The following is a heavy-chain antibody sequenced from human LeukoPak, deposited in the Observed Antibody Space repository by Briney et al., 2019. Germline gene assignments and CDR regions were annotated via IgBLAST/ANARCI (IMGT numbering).Heavy chain of an antibody. J-gene: IGHJ4*02. CDR2: ISAYNGNT. CDR3: ARLYDSSGYYFLPNDY. V-gene: IGHV1-18*01. Sequence: ASAKVSCKASGYTFTSYGISWVRQAPGQGLEWMGWISAYNGNTNYAQKLQGRVTMTTDTSTSTAYMELRSLRSDDTAVYYCARLYDSSGYYFLPNDYWGQGTLVTVSS. D-gene: IGHD3-22*01. CDR1: GYTFTSYG.